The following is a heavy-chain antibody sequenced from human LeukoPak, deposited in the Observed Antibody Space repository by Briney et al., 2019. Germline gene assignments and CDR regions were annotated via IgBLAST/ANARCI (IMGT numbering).Heavy chain of an antibody. V-gene: IGHV1-2*02. Sequence: ASVKVSCKASGYTFTGYYMHWVRQAPGQGLEWMGWINPNSGGTNYAQKFQGRVTMTRDTSISTAYMELSRLRSDDTAVYYCAREARSTAPEGMDVWGQGTTVTVSS. D-gene: IGHD2-2*01. J-gene: IGHJ6*02. CDR2: INPNSGGT. CDR1: GYTFTGYY. CDR3: AREARSTAPEGMDV.